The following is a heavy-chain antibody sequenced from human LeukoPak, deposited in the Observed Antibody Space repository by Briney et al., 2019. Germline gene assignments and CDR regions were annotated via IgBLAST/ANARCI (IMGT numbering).Heavy chain of an antibody. Sequence: GGSLRLSCAASGFTFSSYGIHWVRQAPGKGLEWVAFIRYDGSNKYYADSVKGRFTISRDNSKNTLYLQMNSLRAEDTAVYYCARDVTPYYYMDVWGKGTTVTISS. CDR2: IRYDGSNK. D-gene: IGHD3-16*02. V-gene: IGHV3-30*02. CDR1: GFTFSSYG. J-gene: IGHJ6*03. CDR3: ARDVTPYYYMDV.